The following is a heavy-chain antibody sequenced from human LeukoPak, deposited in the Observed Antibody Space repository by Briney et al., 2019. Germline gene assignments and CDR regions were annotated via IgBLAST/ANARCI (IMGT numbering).Heavy chain of an antibody. CDR2: INHSGST. CDR3: ARYVAQQLADYYYYYMDV. D-gene: IGHD6-13*01. J-gene: IGHJ6*03. V-gene: IGHV4-34*01. Sequence: SETLSLSCAVYGGSLSGYYWSWIRQPPGKGLEWIGEINHSGSTNYNPSLKSRVTISVDTSKNQFSLKLSSVTAADTAVYYCARYVAQQLADYYYYYMDVWGKGTTVTVSS. CDR1: GGSLSGYY.